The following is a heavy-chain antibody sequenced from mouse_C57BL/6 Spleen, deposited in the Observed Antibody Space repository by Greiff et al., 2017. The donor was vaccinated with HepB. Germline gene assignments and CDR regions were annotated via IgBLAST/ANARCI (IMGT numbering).Heavy chain of an antibody. CDR3: ARNMDSILYAMDY. J-gene: IGHJ4*01. CDR1: GYAFSSYW. D-gene: IGHD2-10*02. CDR2: IYPGDGDT. V-gene: IGHV1-80*01. Sequence: QVQLQQSGAELVKPGASVKISCKASGYAFSSYWMNWVKQRPGKGLEWIGQIYPGDGDTNYNGKFKGKATLTADKSSSTAYMQLSSLTSEDSAVYFCARNMDSILYAMDYWGQGTSVTVSS.